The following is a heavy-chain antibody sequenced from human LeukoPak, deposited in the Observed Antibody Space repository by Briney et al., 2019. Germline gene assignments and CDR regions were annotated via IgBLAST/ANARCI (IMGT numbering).Heavy chain of an antibody. CDR1: GGSFSGYY. CDR3: ARGRKKIHYYDSSGSLSYFDY. Sequence: PSETLSLTCAVYGGSFSGYYWSWIRQPPGKGLEWIGEINHSGSTNYNPSLKSRVTISVDTSKNQFSLKLSSVTAADTAVYYCARGRKKIHYYDSSGSLSYFDYWGQGTPVTVSS. D-gene: IGHD3-22*01. J-gene: IGHJ4*02. V-gene: IGHV4-34*01. CDR2: INHSGST.